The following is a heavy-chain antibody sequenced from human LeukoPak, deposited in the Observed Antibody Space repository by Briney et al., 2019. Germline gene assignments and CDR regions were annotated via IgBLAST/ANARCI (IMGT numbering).Heavy chain of an antibody. CDR2: INHSGST. CDR1: GGSFSGYY. CDR3: ARDRILWFGELSAYYYYYYGMDV. V-gene: IGHV4-34*01. Sequence: SETLSLTCAVYGGSFSGYYWSWIRQPPGKGLAWIGEINHSGSTNYNPSLKSRVTISVDTSKNQFSLKLSSVTAADTAVYYCARDRILWFGELSAYYYYYYGMDVWGQGTTVTVSS. D-gene: IGHD3-10*01. J-gene: IGHJ6*02.